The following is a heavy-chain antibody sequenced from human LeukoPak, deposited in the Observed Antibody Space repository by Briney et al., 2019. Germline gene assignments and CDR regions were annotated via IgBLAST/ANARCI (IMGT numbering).Heavy chain of an antibody. CDR1: GFSLTTSGVA. Sequence: SGPTLVKPTQTLTLTCTFYGFSLTTSGVAVGWIRQPPGKALEWLSIIYWDDYQHYRPSLQNRLTITKDTSKNQVVLTMTSMDPVDTATYYCAHRRVSGYHDLAVFDTWGPGTMVTVSS. J-gene: IGHJ3*02. D-gene: IGHD3-22*01. CDR3: AHRRVSGYHDLAVFDT. CDR2: IYWDDYQ. V-gene: IGHV2-5*02.